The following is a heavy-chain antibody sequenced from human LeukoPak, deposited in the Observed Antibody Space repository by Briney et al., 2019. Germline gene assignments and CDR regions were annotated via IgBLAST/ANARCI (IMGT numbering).Heavy chain of an antibody. D-gene: IGHD2-21*01. CDR3: ARASDETHDAFDI. CDR2: INHSGST. CDR1: GGSFSGYY. J-gene: IGHJ3*02. Sequence: SETLSLTCAVYGGSFSGYYWSWIRQPPGKGLEWIGEINHSGSTNYNPSLKSRVTISVDRSKNQFSLKLSSVTAADTAVYCCARASDETHDAFDIWGQGTMVTVSS. V-gene: IGHV4-34*01.